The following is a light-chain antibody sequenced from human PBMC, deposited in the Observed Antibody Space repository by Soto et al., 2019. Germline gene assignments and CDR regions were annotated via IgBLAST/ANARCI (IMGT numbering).Light chain of an antibody. CDR2: DVS. J-gene: IGLJ1*01. CDR3: SSYTSSTGV. CDR1: RSDVGGYNY. V-gene: IGLV2-14*01. Sequence: QSALTQPDCLSGSPGQSITISCTGTRSDVGGYNYVSWYQQHPGKAPKLMIYDVSNRPSGVSNHFSGSKSGNTVSLTISGLQAEDEADYYCSSYTSSTGVFGTGT.